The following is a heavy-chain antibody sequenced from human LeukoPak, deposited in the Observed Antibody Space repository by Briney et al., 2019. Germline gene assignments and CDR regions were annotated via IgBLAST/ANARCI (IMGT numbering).Heavy chain of an antibody. Sequence: GGSLRLSCSASGFTFSSYAMHWVRQAPGKGLEYVSAISSNGGSTYYADSVKGRFTISRDNSRNTLYLQMSSLRTEDTAVYYCVKGGKYATIWYLDHWGQGTLVTVSS. CDR2: ISSNGGST. D-gene: IGHD2-2*01. J-gene: IGHJ4*02. CDR1: GFTFSSYA. CDR3: VKGGKYATIWYLDH. V-gene: IGHV3-64D*09.